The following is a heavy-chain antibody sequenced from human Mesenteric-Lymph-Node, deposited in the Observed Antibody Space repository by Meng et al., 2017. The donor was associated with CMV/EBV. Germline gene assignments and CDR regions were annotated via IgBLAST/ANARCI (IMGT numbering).Heavy chain of an antibody. Sequence: CTVSGASVSSYYWSWIRQPPGKGLEWVGYMFYSGITKYNPSLMSRVTISVDTSKNQFSLRLSSVTAADTAVYYCARDIGGIIGRFDPWGQGTLVTVSS. J-gene: IGHJ5*02. CDR2: MFYSGIT. CDR3: ARDIGGIIGRFDP. D-gene: IGHD3-16*01. V-gene: IGHV4-59*02. CDR1: GASVSSYY.